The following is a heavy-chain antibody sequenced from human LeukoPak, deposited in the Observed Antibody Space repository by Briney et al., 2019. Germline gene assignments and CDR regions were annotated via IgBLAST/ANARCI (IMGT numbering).Heavy chain of an antibody. V-gene: IGHV3-7*03. J-gene: IGHJ6*04. CDR3: ARDFAYYDILTPDYYYGLDV. D-gene: IGHD3-9*01. CDR2: IKQVGSEK. CDR1: GFTFSSYW. Sequence: PGGSLRLSCAASGFTFSSYWMSWVRQAPGKGLEWVANIKQVGSEKYYVDSVKGRFTISRDNAKNSVYLQMNRLRAEDTAVYYCARDFAYYDILTPDYYYGLDVWGNGTTVTVSS.